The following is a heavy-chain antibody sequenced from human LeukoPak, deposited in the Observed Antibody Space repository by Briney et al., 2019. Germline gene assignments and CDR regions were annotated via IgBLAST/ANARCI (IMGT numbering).Heavy chain of an antibody. D-gene: IGHD3-3*01. CDR2: IHFSGAS. J-gene: IGHJ5*02. CDR3: ARDWSEGPIDL. Sequence: PSETLSLTCSVSGYSISSGYDWGWIRQSREKGLEWIASIHFSGASYYNPSLKSRVTISVDTSTNKVSLKLTSVTAADTAVYYCARDWSEGPIDLWGQGTQVTVSS. CDR1: GYSISSGYD. V-gene: IGHV4-38-2*02.